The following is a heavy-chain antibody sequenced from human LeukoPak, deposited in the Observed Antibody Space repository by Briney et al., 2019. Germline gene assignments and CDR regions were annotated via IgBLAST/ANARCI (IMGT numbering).Heavy chain of an antibody. D-gene: IGHD5-12*01. CDR2: IIPVFGTP. Sequence: SVKVSCKASGFTFSTSSITWVRQAPGQGLEWMGAIIPVFGTPNYARKFQGRVTITAHESSSTAYLELSGLTSEDTAVFYCARGGGYSGYDYFDVWGQGTLITVSS. J-gene: IGHJ4*02. CDR1: GFTFSTSS. CDR3: ARGGGYSGYDYFDV. V-gene: IGHV1-69*13.